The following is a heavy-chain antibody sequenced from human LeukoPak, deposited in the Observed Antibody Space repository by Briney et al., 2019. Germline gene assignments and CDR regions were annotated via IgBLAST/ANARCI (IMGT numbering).Heavy chain of an antibody. CDR1: GFIFSTYW. CDR3: AKRSSWSHTEYFQH. CDR2: IKQDESEK. J-gene: IGHJ1*01. V-gene: IGHV3-7*01. D-gene: IGHD6-13*01. Sequence: GGSLRLSCAASGFIFSTYWMGWVRQAPGKGLEWVANIKQDESEKYYVDSVKGRFTISRDNAKNSLYLQMNSLRAEDTAVYYCAKRSSWSHTEYFQHWGQGTLVTVSS.